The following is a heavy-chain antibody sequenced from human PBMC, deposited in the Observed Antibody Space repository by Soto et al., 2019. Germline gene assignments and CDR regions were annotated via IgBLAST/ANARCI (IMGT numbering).Heavy chain of an antibody. CDR2: IYWDDDK. CDR3: AHRRIGVSQWNYGDFDY. V-gene: IGHV2-5*02. CDR1: GFSLSTSGVG. J-gene: IGHJ4*02. D-gene: IGHD1-7*01. Sequence: QITLKESGPTLVKPTQTLTLTCTFSGFSLSTSGVGVGWIRQPPGKALEWLVIIYWDDDKRYSPSLRSRLTITNDTSRNQVALTMTTVDPVDTATYFCAHRRIGVSQWNYGDFDYWGQGTLVTVSS.